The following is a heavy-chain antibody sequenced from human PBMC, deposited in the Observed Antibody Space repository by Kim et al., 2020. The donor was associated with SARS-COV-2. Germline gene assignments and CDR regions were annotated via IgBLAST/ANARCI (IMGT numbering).Heavy chain of an antibody. Sequence: GRFTISRDDSKNTLYQQVNSLKTEDTAVYYCTTVRNYYDSRGYYGDYLDYWGQGTLVTVSS. CDR3: TTVRNYYDSRGYYGDYLDY. D-gene: IGHD3-22*01. J-gene: IGHJ4*02. V-gene: IGHV3-15*01.